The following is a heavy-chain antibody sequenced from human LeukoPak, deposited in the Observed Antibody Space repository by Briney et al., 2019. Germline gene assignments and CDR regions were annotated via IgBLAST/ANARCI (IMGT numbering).Heavy chain of an antibody. V-gene: IGHV3-23*01. CDR3: AKAGIGADGAGFLCEY. CDR2: ASYYVGKQ. Sequence: GGSLRLSCAASGFTFSSYAMSWVRQAPGKGLEWVSTASYYVGKQYHADSVRGRFTVSRDNSRNTVSLQMSSLRVEDTGIYYCAKAGIGADGAGFLCEYWGQGTLVTVSS. D-gene: IGHD1-1*01. CDR1: GFTFSSYA. J-gene: IGHJ4*02.